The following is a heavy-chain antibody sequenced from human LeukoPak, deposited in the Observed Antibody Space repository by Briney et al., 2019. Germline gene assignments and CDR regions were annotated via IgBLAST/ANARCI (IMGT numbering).Heavy chain of an antibody. CDR2: IIPNLGTA. Sequence: SVKVSCKASGGTFSSNEISWVRQAPGQGLEWMGRIIPNLGTANYAQSFQGRVTIAADKSTSTAYMELSSLRSEDTAVYFCARWASIIYDSNWYAPLDYWGQGTLVTVSS. CDR1: GGTFSSNE. J-gene: IGHJ4*02. V-gene: IGHV1-69*04. CDR3: ARWASIIYDSNWYAPLDY. D-gene: IGHD6-13*01.